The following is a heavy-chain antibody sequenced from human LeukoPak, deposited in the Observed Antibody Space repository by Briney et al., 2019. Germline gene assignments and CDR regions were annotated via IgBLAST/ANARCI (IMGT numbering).Heavy chain of an antibody. V-gene: IGHV3-21*01. Sequence: GGSLRLSCAASGFTFSSYSMNWVRRAPGKGLEWVSSISSSSYIYYADSVKGRFTISRDNAKNSLYLQMNSLRAEDTAVYYCARIIGAAADYWGQGTLVTVSS. CDR3: ARIIGAAADY. CDR2: ISSSSYI. J-gene: IGHJ4*02. D-gene: IGHD6-13*01. CDR1: GFTFSSYS.